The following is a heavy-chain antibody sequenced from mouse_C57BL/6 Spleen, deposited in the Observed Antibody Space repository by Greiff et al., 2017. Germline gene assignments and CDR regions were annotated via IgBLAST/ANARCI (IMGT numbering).Heavy chain of an antibody. D-gene: IGHD3-2*01. J-gene: IGHJ4*01. CDR2: IDPSDSET. CDR1: GYTFTSYW. V-gene: IGHV1-52*01. CDR3: ARRGTARGYAMDY. Sequence: VQLQQPGAELVRPGSSVKLSCKASGYTFTSYWMHWVKQRPIQGLEWIGNIDPSDSETHYNQKFKDKATLTVDKSSSTAYMQLSSLTSEDSAVXYCARRGTARGYAMDYWGQGTSVTVSS.